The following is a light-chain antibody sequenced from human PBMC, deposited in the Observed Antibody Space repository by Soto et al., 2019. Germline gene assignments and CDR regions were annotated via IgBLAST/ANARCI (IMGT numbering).Light chain of an antibody. CDR2: AAS. Sequence: DIQMTQSPSSLSASVGDRVTITCRASQSISSYLNWYQQRPGKAPKLLIYAASSLQSGVPSRFSGSGSWTDFTLTISSLQPEDSATYYCQQSYSTLTWTFGQGTQVEIK. CDR1: QSISSY. CDR3: QQSYSTLTWT. J-gene: IGKJ1*01. V-gene: IGKV1-39*01.